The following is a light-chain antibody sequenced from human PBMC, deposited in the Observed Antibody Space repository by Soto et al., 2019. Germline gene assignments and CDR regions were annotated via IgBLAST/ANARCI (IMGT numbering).Light chain of an antibody. CDR2: ENN. Sequence: QAVLTQPPSVSAAPGQKGTISCSGSSSNIGTYSVSWYQQLPGSAPKLLIHENNKRPSGIPDRFSGSKSGTSATLGITGLQAGDEADYYCGAWDRSLTGGVFGGGTKVTVL. CDR1: SSNIGTYS. J-gene: IGLJ3*02. CDR3: GAWDRSLTGGV. V-gene: IGLV1-51*02.